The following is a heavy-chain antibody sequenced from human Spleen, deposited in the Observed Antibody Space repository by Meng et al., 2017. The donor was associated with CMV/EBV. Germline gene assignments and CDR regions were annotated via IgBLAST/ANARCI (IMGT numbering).Heavy chain of an antibody. CDR3: AKDGGWHFDY. Sequence: GESLKISCAASGFTFTGYWMHWVRQAPGKGLVWVSRINSDGSDRTYADSVKGQFTISRDNAKNSLYLQMESLRAEDTAVYYCAKDGGWHFDYWGQGSLVTVSS. CDR1: GFTFTGYW. J-gene: IGHJ4*02. D-gene: IGHD3-16*01. V-gene: IGHV3-74*01. CDR2: INSDGSDR.